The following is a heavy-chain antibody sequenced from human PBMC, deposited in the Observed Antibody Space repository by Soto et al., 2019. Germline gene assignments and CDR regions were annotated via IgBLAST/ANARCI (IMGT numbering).Heavy chain of an antibody. CDR2: ISYDGSNK. V-gene: IGHV3-30*18. CDR1: GLTFSAYG. Sequence: QAQLVESGGGVVQPGRSLRLSCEASGLTFSAYGMHWVRQAPGKGLEWVATISYDGSNKYYADSVKGRFTISRDNSKNTLYLQMSSLRPEDTAVYYCVKDGSSGWPYYYGMDVWGQGTTVTVSS. CDR3: VKDGSSGWPYYYGMDV. D-gene: IGHD6-19*01. J-gene: IGHJ6*02.